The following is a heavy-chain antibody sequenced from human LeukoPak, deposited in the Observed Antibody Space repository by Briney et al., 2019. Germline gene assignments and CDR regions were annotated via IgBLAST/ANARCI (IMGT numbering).Heavy chain of an antibody. CDR3: ARVGSSGWYDSFDY. V-gene: IGHV3-66*01. J-gene: IGHJ4*02. CDR1: GFTVSSNY. D-gene: IGHD6-19*01. Sequence: GGSLRVSCAASGFTVSSNYMSWVPQAPGKGLEWVSDIYSGGSTYYADSVKGRFTITTDNSKNTLYLQMNSLRAEDTAVYYCARVGSSGWYDSFDYWGQGTLVTVSS. CDR2: IYSGGST.